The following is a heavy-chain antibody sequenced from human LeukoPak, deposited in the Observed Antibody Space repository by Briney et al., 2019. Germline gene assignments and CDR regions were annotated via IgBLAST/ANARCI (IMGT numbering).Heavy chain of an antibody. Sequence: GESLKISCKGSGYSFTSYWIGWVRQMPGKGLEWMGIIYPGDSDTRYSPSFQGQVTISADKSISTAYLQWSSLKASDTAMYYCARHINTYYYESSGNGRAFDIWGQGTMVTVSS. V-gene: IGHV5-51*01. CDR2: IYPGDSDT. CDR1: GYSFTSYW. J-gene: IGHJ3*02. CDR3: ARHINTYYYESSGNGRAFDI. D-gene: IGHD3-22*01.